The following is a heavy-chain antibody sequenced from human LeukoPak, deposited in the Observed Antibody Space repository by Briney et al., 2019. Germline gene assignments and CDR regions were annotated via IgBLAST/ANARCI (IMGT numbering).Heavy chain of an antibody. CDR2: IKQDGSEK. V-gene: IGHV3-7*01. J-gene: IGHJ5*02. CDR3: AREGGLYGDYGGA. CDR1: GFTFSSYW. Sequence: GGSLRLSCAASGFTFSSYWMSWVRQAPGKGLEWVANIKQDGSEKYYVDSVKGRFTISRDNAKNSLYLHMNSLRAEDTAVYYCAREGGLYGDYGGAWGQGTLVTVSS. D-gene: IGHD4-17*01.